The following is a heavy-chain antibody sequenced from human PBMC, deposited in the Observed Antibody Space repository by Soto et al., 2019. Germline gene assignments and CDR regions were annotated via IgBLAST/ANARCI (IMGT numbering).Heavy chain of an antibody. CDR1: GGTFSSYA. J-gene: IGHJ6*02. D-gene: IGHD3-10*01. CDR2: IIPIFGTA. V-gene: IGHV1-69*01. Sequence: QVQLVQSGAEVKKPGSSVKVSCKASGGTFSSYAISWVRQAPGQGLEWMGGIIPIFGTANYAQKFQGRVTITADESTSTAYMELSSLRSEDTAVYYCARAPTELLWFGEVYYYYGMDVWGQGTTVTVSS. CDR3: ARAPTELLWFGEVYYYYGMDV.